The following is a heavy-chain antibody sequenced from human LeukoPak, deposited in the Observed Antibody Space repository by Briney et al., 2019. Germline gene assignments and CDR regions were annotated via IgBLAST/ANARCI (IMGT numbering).Heavy chain of an antibody. CDR3: ARTTGGPLLHRHFDY. Sequence: GASVKVSCKASGYTFTSYGISWVRQAPGQGLEWMGWIIPIFGTANYAQKFQGRVTITADESTSTAYMELSSLRSEDTAVYYCARTTGGPLLHRHFDYWGQGTLVTVSS. J-gene: IGHJ4*02. D-gene: IGHD1-14*01. CDR2: IIPIFGTA. CDR1: GYTFTSYG. V-gene: IGHV1-69*13.